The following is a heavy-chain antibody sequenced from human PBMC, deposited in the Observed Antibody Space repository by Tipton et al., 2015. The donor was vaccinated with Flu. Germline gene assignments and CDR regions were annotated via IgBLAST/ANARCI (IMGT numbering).Heavy chain of an antibody. D-gene: IGHD6-13*01. Sequence: QLVQSGAEMRKPGASVKVSCKASGYTLTGYYMHWVRQAPGQGLEWMGWINPNSGGTNSAQTFQGRVTMTRDTSINTAYMEMTSLTSDDTAVYFCATVKPTGYLGTAAGWFDTWGQGTLVSVSS. CDR1: GYTLTGYY. CDR2: INPNSGGT. V-gene: IGHV1-2*02. J-gene: IGHJ5*02. CDR3: ATVKPTGYLGTAAGWFDT.